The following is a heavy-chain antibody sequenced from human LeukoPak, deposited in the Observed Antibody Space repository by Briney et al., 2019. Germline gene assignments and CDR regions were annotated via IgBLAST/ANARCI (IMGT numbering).Heavy chain of an antibody. D-gene: IGHD6-19*01. CDR1: GFTFSSYA. J-gene: IGHJ4*02. Sequence: GGSLRLSCAASGFTFSSYAMSWVRRAPGKGLEWVSAISGSGGSTYYADSVKGRFTFSRDNSKNPLYLQMNSLRAEDTAVYYCAKDGIAVAGTTDYWGQGTLVTVSS. V-gene: IGHV3-23*01. CDR2: ISGSGGST. CDR3: AKDGIAVAGTTDY.